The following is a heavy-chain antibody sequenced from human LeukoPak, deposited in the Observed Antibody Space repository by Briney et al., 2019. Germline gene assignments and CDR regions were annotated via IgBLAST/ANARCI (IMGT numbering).Heavy chain of an antibody. D-gene: IGHD6-13*01. V-gene: IGHV3-53*01. CDR3: ARVRDSSSWYGTY. J-gene: IGHJ4*02. CDR2: IYSGGST. CDR1: GFTVSSNY. Sequence: GGSLRLSFAASGFTVSSNYMSWVRQAPGKGLEWVSVIYSGGSTYYADSVKGRFTISRDNSKNTLYLQMNSLRAEDTAVYYCARVRDSSSWYGTYWGQGTLVTVSS.